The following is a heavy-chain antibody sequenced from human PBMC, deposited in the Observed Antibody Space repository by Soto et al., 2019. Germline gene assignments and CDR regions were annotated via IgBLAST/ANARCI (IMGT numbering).Heavy chain of an antibody. CDR2: ILCLNDRK. Sequence: QVHLVQSGAEVKTPGASVTISCKASGYTFSDYGIHWIRQAPGQRPEWLGWILCLNDRKEYSQKFQGRISLTRDTVASTAYMGLSRLRSEDTAVYYCARGRRTCTEKTCYTDFDFWGQGSLVSVSS. CDR3: ARGRRTCTEKTCYTDFDF. CDR1: GYTFSDYG. J-gene: IGHJ4*02. V-gene: IGHV1-3*01. D-gene: IGHD2-2*02.